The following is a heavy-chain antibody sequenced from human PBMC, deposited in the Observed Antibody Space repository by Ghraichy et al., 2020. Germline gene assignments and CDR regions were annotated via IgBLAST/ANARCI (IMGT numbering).Heavy chain of an antibody. J-gene: IGHJ5*02. D-gene: IGHD1-1*01. V-gene: IGHV4-59*01. CDR1: GGSISSYY. CDR3: AREGGGYIAYFDP. Sequence: SETLSLTCTVSGGSISSYYWSWIRQPPGKGLEWIGYIYYSGSTKYNPSLRSRVTISVDTSKNRFSLKLSSVTAADTTVYYCAREGGGYIAYFDPWGQGTLVTVSS. CDR2: IYYSGST.